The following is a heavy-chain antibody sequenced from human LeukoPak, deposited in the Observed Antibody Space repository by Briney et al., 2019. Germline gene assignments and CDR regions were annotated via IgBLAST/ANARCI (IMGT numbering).Heavy chain of an antibody. Sequence: FTFXXXWXXXVRXAPXKGXXXXXNIKXDGREKYYVDSVKGRFTISRDNDKNSLYLQMNSLRAEDTAVYYCARGLEWLPYYYYYYYMDVWGKGTTVTVSS. V-gene: IGHV3-7*01. CDR2: IKXDGREK. CDR3: ARGLEWLPYYYYYYYMDV. D-gene: IGHD3-3*01. CDR1: FTFXXXW. J-gene: IGHJ6*03.